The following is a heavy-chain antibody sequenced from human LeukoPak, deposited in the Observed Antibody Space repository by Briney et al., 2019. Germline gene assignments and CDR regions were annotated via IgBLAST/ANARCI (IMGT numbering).Heavy chain of an antibody. CDR1: GYTFTSYY. CDR2: IIPIFGTA. J-gene: IGHJ6*02. D-gene: IGHD6-19*01. CDR3: ARMVNAVYSSGWYPYYYYGMDV. V-gene: IGHV1-69*13. Sequence: SVKVSCKASGYTFTSYYMHWVRQAPGQGLEWMGGIIPIFGTANYAQKFQGRVTITADESTSTAYMELSSLRSEDTAVYYCARMVNAVYSSGWYPYYYYGMDVWGQGTTVTVSS.